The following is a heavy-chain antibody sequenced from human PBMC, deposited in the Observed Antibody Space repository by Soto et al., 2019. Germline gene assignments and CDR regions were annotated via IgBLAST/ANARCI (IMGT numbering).Heavy chain of an antibody. CDR2: ISGSGGST. Sequence: PGGSLRLSCAASGFPFSSYAMSWVRQAPGSGLEWVSAISGSGGSTYYADSVKGRFTISRDNSKNTLYLQMNSLRAEDTAVYYCAKVRIAVAARHSFDYWGQGTLVTVS. D-gene: IGHD6-19*01. CDR1: GFPFSSYA. J-gene: IGHJ4*02. V-gene: IGHV3-23*01. CDR3: AKVRIAVAARHSFDY.